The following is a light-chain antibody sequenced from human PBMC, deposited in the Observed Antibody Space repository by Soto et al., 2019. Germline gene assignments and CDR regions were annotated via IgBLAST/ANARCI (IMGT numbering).Light chain of an antibody. Sequence: IQMTQSPSTLSASVGDRVTITCRASQNIDAWLAWYQQKPGKAPKVLIYKASSLESGVPSRFSGSGSGTEFTLTISSLQPDDSATYYCQRYNTYPLTFGGGTTGDIK. J-gene: IGKJ4*01. CDR3: QRYNTYPLT. CDR2: KAS. V-gene: IGKV1-5*03. CDR1: QNIDAW.